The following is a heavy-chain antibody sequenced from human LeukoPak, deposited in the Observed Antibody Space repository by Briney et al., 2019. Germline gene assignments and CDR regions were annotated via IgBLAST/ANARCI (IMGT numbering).Heavy chain of an antibody. CDR1: GGSIGTYY. CDR3: ARTYYCDSSGYYGRKIDYYYYMDV. V-gene: IGHV4-59*08. CDR2: IYYSGST. D-gene: IGHD3-22*01. J-gene: IGHJ6*03. Sequence: PSGTLSLTCAVSGGSIGTYYWSWIRQPPGKGLEWIGYIYYSGSTRHNPSLKGRVTISVDTSKNQFSLKLSSVTAADTAVYYCARTYYCDSSGYYGRKIDYYYYMDVWGKGTTVTISS.